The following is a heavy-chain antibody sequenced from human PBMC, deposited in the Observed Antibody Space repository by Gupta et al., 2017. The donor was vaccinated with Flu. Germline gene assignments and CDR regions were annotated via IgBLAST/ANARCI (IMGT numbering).Heavy chain of an antibody. CDR2: ISSSSSTI. D-gene: IGHD2-2*01. Sequence: VRQAPGKGLEWVSYISSSSSTIYYADSVKGRVTISRDNAKNSLYLQRNSLRAEETAVYYCASEDRYCSSTSGYVYYGMDVGGQGTTVTVSS. CDR3: ASEDRYCSSTSGYVYYGMDV. J-gene: IGHJ6*02. V-gene: IGHV3-48*01.